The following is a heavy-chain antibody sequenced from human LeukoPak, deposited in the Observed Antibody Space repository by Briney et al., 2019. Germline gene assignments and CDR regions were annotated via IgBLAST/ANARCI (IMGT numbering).Heavy chain of an antibody. V-gene: IGHV1-69*13. Sequence: ASVKVSCKASGGTFSSYAISWVRQAPGQGLEWMGGIIPIFGTANYAQKFQGRVTITADESTSTAYMELSSLRSEDTAVYYCAIIRFEVRVDVLDIWGQGTMVTVSS. CDR2: IIPIFGTA. J-gene: IGHJ3*02. D-gene: IGHD3-10*01. CDR3: AIIRFEVRVDVLDI. CDR1: GGTFSSYA.